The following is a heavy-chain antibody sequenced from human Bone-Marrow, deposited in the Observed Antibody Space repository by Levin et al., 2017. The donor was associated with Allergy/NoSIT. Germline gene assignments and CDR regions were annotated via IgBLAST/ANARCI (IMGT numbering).Heavy chain of an antibody. D-gene: IGHD3-22*01. Sequence: GESLKISRKASGYSFTGFYLHWIRQAPRQGLEWMGWISPNSGGTNYAQKFQGRVTMSRDTSISTAYMELSRLRSDDTAVYYCSRRPHYYDSSGYYGSHAFDIWGQGTMVTVSS. CDR1: GYSFTGFY. CDR2: ISPNSGGT. J-gene: IGHJ3*02. V-gene: IGHV1-2*02. CDR3: SRRPHYYDSSGYYGSHAFDI.